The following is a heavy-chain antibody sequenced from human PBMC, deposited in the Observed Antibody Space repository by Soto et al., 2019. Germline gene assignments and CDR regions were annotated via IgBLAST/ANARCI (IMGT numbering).Heavy chain of an antibody. CDR3: AKVIVRSITIFGVVPFDP. CDR2: ISGSGGST. CDR1: GFTFSSCA. J-gene: IGHJ5*02. V-gene: IGHV3-23*01. Sequence: SLRLSCAASGFTFSSCAMSWVRQAPGKGLEWVSAISGSGGSTYYADSVKGRFTISRDNSKNTLYLQMNSLRAEDTAVYYCAKVIVRSITIFGVVPFDPWGQGTLVTVSS. D-gene: IGHD3-3*01.